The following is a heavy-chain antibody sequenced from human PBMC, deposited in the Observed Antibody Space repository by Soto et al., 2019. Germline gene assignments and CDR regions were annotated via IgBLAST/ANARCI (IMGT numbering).Heavy chain of an antibody. Sequence: PGWSLRLSCAASGFTFSYVWMSWVRQAPGKRLEWVGRIENKGNSGTTDYAAPVKGRFTISRDDSKNMLHLQLNSLKTEDTAVYYCAAGLGYYDPYGMDVWGQGTTVTVSS. V-gene: IGHV3-15*04. D-gene: IGHD3-16*01. CDR3: AAGLGYYDPYGMDV. CDR1: GFTFSYVW. J-gene: IGHJ6*02. CDR2: IENKGNSGTT.